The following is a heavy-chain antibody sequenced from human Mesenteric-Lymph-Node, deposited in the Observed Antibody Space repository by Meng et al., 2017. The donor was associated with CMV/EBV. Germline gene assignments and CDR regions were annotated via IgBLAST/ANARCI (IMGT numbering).Heavy chain of an antibody. D-gene: IGHD7-27*01. V-gene: IGHV3-11*01. CDR3: ARGGDLNV. CDR2: IRSSGNTG. J-gene: IGHJ6*02. CDR1: GFTFSDYY. Sequence: GGSLRLSCAASGFTFSDYYMNWIRQAPGKGLEWVSNIRSSGNTGHYADSVKGRFTISRDNGKSALFLQMNSLRVDDTAVYYCARGGDLNVWGQGTTVTVSS.